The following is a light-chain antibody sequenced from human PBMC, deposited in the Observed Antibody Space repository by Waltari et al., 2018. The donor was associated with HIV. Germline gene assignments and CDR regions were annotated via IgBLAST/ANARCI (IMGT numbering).Light chain of an antibody. CDR3: SSYTSTTTLVV. Sequence: QSALTQPASVSGSPGQSITISCTGTSSDVGGYTYVSWYQQHPRQAPKLMILEFSARPSGVSNRFSGSKSGNTASLTFSGLQAEDEAHYFCSSYTSTTTLVVFGGGTKLTVL. CDR2: EFS. J-gene: IGLJ3*02. CDR1: SSDVGGYTY. V-gene: IGLV2-14*01.